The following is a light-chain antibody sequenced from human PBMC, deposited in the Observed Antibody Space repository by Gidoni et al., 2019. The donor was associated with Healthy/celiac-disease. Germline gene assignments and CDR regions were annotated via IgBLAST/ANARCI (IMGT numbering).Light chain of an antibody. Sequence: QSALTQPASVPGSPGQSITISCTGTSSDVGGYNYVSWYQQPPGKAPKLMIYDVSNRPSGVSNRFSGSKSGNTASLTISGLQAEDEADYYCSSYTSSSTLEVFGTGTKVTVL. J-gene: IGLJ1*01. V-gene: IGLV2-14*01. CDR1: SSDVGGYNY. CDR2: DVS. CDR3: SSYTSSSTLEV.